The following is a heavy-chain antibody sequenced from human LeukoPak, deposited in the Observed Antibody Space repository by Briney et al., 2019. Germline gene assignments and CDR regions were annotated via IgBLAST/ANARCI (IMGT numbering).Heavy chain of an antibody. J-gene: IGHJ4*02. CDR2: TYYRSKWYN. Sequence: SQTLSLTCAISGDSVSSNSAAWNWIRQSPSRGLEWLGRTYYRSKWYNDYAVSVKSRITINPDTSKNQFSLQLNSVTPEGTAVYYCARDLGDAYYYDSSGYYPIFDYWGQGTLVTVSS. V-gene: IGHV6-1*01. CDR3: ARDLGDAYYYDSSGYYPIFDY. D-gene: IGHD3-22*01. CDR1: GDSVSSNSAA.